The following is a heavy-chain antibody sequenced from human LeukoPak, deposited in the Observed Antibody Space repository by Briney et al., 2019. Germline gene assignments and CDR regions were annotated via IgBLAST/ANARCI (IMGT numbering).Heavy chain of an antibody. CDR3: ASSESGYYSNWFDP. J-gene: IGHJ5*02. D-gene: IGHD3-22*01. Sequence: SQTLSLTCTVSGGSISSGSYYWSWIRQPAGKGLGWIGRIYTSGSTNYNPSLKSRVTISVDTSKNQFSLKLSSVTAADTAVYYCASSESGYYSNWFDPWGQGTLVTVSS. V-gene: IGHV4-61*02. CDR2: IYTSGST. CDR1: GGSISSGSYY.